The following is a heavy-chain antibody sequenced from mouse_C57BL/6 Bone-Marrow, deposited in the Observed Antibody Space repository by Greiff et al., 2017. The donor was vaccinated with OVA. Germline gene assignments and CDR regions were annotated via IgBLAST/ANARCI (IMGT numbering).Heavy chain of an antibody. Sequence: VQLQQSGAELVRPGASVKLSCTASGFNIKDYYMHWVKQRPEQGLEWIGRIDPEDGDTEYAPKFQGKATMTADTSSNTAYLQLSSLTSEDTAVYYCTSAYYSNYVGWYFDVWGTGTTVTVSS. CDR2: IDPEDGDT. CDR3: TSAYYSNYVGWYFDV. D-gene: IGHD2-5*01. CDR1: GFNIKDYY. J-gene: IGHJ1*03. V-gene: IGHV14-1*01.